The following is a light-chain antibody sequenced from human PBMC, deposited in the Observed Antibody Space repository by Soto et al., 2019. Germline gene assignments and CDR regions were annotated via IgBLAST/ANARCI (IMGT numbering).Light chain of an antibody. CDR3: HQYNNWPPWT. Sequence: EISMKKPPATLSLFPGERPPLSCRPSQSVGTNLAWFQQKPGQAPRLLMYGASTWASGIPARFSGSGSGTEFTLTISSLLSEDFAVYYCHQYNNWPPWTFGQGTKV. CDR2: GAS. CDR1: QSVGTN. V-gene: IGKV3-15*01. J-gene: IGKJ1*01.